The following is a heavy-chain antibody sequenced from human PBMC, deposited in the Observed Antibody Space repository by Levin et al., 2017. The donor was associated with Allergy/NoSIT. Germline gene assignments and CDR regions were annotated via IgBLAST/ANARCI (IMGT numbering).Heavy chain of an antibody. J-gene: IGHJ4*02. Sequence: GESLKISCAASGFTFSSYAMSWVRQAPGKGLEWVSAISGSGGSTYYADSVKGRFTISRDNSKNTLYLQMNSLRAEDTAVYYCAKVRAAAGLTRGYDYWGQGTLVTVSS. CDR2: ISGSGGST. CDR3: AKVRAAAGLTRGYDY. CDR1: GFTFSSYA. D-gene: IGHD6-13*01. V-gene: IGHV3-23*01.